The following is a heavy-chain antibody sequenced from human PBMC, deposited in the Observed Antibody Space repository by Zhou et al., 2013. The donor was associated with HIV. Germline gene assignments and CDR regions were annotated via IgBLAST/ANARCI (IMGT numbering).Heavy chain of an antibody. V-gene: IGHV3-11*04. CDR3: ARVYGAFDT. D-gene: IGHD4-17*01. Sequence: VQLVESGGGLVKPGGSLRLSCAASGFTFSDYYMTWIRHVPGKGLDWVSYISSSGSSTLYADSVKGRFTISRDNAKNSLDLQMNSLRAEDTAVYYCARVYGAFDTWGQGTMVTVSS. CDR1: GFTFSDYY. J-gene: IGHJ3*02. CDR2: ISSSGSST.